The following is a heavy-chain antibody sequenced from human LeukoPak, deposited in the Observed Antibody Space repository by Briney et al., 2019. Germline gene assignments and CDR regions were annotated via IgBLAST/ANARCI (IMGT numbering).Heavy chain of an antibody. D-gene: IGHD2-2*02. J-gene: IGHJ6*02. CDR1: GYTFTSYG. CDR2: ISAYNGNT. CDR3: ARDSGSRVAAAIRMSWLHYYYGLDV. V-gene: IGHV1-18*01. Sequence: ASVKVSCTASGYTFTSYGISWVRQAPGQGLEWMGWISAYNGNTNYAQTLQGRVTMTTDTSTSTAYMELRSLKSDDTAVYYCARDSGSRVAAAIRMSWLHYYYGLDVWGQGTTVTVSS.